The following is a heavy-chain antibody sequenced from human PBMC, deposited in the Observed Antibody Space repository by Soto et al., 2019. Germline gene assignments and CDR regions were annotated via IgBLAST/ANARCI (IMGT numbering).Heavy chain of an antibody. V-gene: IGHV1-69*12. CDR2: IIPIFGTA. CDR3: ARRNYCSGGSCYSFRLDY. J-gene: IGHJ4*02. CDR1: GGTFSSYA. Sequence: QVQLVQSGAEVKKPGSSVKVSCKASGGTFSSYAISWVRQAPGQGLEWMGGIIPIFGTANYAQKFQGRVTITADEXTXTAXMELSSLRSEDTAVYYCARRNYCSGGSCYSFRLDYWGQGTLVTVSS. D-gene: IGHD2-15*01.